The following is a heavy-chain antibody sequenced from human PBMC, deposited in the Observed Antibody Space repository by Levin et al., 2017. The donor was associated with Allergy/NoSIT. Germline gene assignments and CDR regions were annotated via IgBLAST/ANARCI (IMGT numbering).Heavy chain of an antibody. CDR3: AKDLVAATITRYYFDY. J-gene: IGHJ4*02. V-gene: IGHV3-23*01. CDR1: GFTFNRYA. Sequence: GESLKISCAASGFTFNRYAMSWVRQAPGKGLEWVSGISGSGGSTYYAESVKGRFTISRDTSKNTLYLQMNSLRAEDTDVYFCAKDLVAATITRYYFDYWGQGILVTVSS. CDR2: ISGSGGST. D-gene: IGHD5-12*01.